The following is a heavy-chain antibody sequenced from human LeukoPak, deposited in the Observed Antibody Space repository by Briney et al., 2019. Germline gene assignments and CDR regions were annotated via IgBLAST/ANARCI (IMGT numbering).Heavy chain of an antibody. CDR1: GGSISSSSYY. CDR3: ARRAMDRWSYGQTPYFDY. D-gene: IGHD5-18*01. V-gene: IGHV4-39*07. J-gene: IGHJ4*02. CDR2: IYYSGST. Sequence: SETLSLTCTVSGGSISSSSYYWGWIRQPPGKGLEWIGSIYYSGSTYYNPSLKSRVTISVDTSKNQFSLKLSSVTAADTAVYYCARRAMDRWSYGQTPYFDYWGQGTLVTVSS.